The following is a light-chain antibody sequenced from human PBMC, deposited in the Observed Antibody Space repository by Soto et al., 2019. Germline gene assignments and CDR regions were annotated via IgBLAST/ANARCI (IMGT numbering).Light chain of an antibody. V-gene: IGKV3-20*01. CDR2: GAS. CDR1: QSFTSNY. J-gene: IGKJ1*01. Sequence: EIVLTQSPATLSSFPGDRVTLSCRASQSFTSNYLAWYQQKPGQAPRLLIFGASIRDTGIPDRFSGSGSGTDFTLTISRLEPGDSAVYYCQQYGISPGTFGQGTKVDIK. CDR3: QQYGISPGT.